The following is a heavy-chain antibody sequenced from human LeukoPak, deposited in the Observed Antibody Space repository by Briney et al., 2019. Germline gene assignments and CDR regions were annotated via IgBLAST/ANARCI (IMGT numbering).Heavy chain of an antibody. CDR2: ISISDGST. CDR3: AKVLLRFLEWLPNWFDP. J-gene: IGHJ5*02. D-gene: IGHD3-3*01. Sequence: GGSLRLSCAASGFAFSSYAMSWVRQAPGKGLEWVSSISISDGSTYYADSVKGRFTISRDNSKNTLHLQMNSLRADDTAVYYCAKVLLRFLEWLPNWFDPWGRGALVTVSS. CDR1: GFAFSSYA. V-gene: IGHV3-23*01.